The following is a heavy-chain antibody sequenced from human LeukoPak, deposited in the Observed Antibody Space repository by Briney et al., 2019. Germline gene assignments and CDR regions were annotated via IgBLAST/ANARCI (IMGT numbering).Heavy chain of an antibody. Sequence: ASVKVSCKTSGFTFTGYYIHWVRQAPGQGLEWMGWINPNSGDKKYAQKFQGRVTMTRDMPTSTVYMELSSLRSEDTAVYYCAREAGRITIFGVATSYNWFDPWGQGTLVTVSS. CDR2: INPNSGDK. D-gene: IGHD3-3*01. CDR3: AREAGRITIFGVATSYNWFDP. CDR1: GFTFTGYY. V-gene: IGHV1-2*02. J-gene: IGHJ5*02.